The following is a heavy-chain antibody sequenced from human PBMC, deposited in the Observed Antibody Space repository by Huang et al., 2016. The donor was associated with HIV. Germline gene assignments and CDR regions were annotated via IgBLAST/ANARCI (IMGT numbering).Heavy chain of an antibody. D-gene: IGHD3-3*01. CDR2: ITDGINNR. Sequence: EVLLLESGGGLVQHGGSLRLSCVASGLTFSSYAMSWGRRAPGKGLEWCSGITDGINNRDYAHSVKGRFAVSRDDSTNTLYLQMNSLRAEDTAVYYCAKDADTSGYDVLGPFGSWGQGTLVTVSS. V-gene: IGHV3-23*01. J-gene: IGHJ4*02. CDR3: AKDADTSGYDVLGPFGS. CDR1: GLTFSSYA.